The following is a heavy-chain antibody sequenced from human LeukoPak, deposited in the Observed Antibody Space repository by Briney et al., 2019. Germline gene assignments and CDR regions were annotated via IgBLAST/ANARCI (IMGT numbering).Heavy chain of an antibody. Sequence: SDTLSLTCTVSGGSISSYYWSWIRQPAGKGLEWIGRIYTSGSTNYNPSLKSRVTMSVDTSKNQFSLKLSSVNAADTAVYYCAREYSSSSWIDYWGQGTLVTVSS. CDR2: IYTSGST. V-gene: IGHV4-4*07. J-gene: IGHJ4*02. CDR1: GGSISSYY. CDR3: AREYSSSSWIDY. D-gene: IGHD6-6*01.